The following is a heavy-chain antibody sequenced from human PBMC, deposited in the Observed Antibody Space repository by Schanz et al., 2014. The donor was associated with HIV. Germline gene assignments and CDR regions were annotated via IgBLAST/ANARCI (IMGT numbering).Heavy chain of an antibody. D-gene: IGHD3-22*01. CDR3: AKGRGTYSSGYYDPPDY. CDR2: ISDSGGNT. CDR1: GFAFSSYA. Sequence: EVQLLESGGGLVQPGGSLRLSCAGSGFAFSSYAMTWVRQAPGKGLEWVSTISDSGGNTYYADSVKGRFTISRDNSKNTLYLQMSSLRVEDTAVYYCAKGRGTYSSGYYDPPDYWGQGTLVTVSS. V-gene: IGHV3-23*01. J-gene: IGHJ4*02.